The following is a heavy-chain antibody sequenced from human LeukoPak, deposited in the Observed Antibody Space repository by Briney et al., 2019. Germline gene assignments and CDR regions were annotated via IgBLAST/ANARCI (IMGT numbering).Heavy chain of an antibody. V-gene: IGHV1-46*01. J-gene: IGHJ4*02. CDR3: ARVDCSGGSCYRFNY. D-gene: IGHD2-15*01. Sequence: GASVKVSCKASGYTLTSYYMQWVRQAPGQGLEWMGIINPNDATTSSARKFQGRVTMTRDTSTSTVYMELRSLTSEDTAVYHCARVDCSGGSCYRFNYWGQGTLVTVSS. CDR1: GYTLTSYY. CDR2: INPNDATT.